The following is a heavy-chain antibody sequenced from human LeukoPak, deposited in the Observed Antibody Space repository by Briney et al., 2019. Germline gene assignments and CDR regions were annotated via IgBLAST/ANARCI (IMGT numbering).Heavy chain of an antibody. D-gene: IGHD2-15*01. J-gene: IGHJ4*02. CDR2: ISGSGGST. CDR3: AKSLVVVVAATTFDY. V-gene: IGHV3-23*01. Sequence: GRSLRLSCAASGLTVSSYAMSWVRQAPGKGLKWVSAISGSGGSTYYADSVKGRFTISRDNSKNPLYLQMNSLRAEDTAVYYCAKSLVVVVAATTFDYWGQGTLVTVSS. CDR1: GLTVSSYA.